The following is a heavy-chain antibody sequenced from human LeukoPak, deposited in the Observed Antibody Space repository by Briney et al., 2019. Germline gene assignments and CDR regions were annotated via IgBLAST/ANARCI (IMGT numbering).Heavy chain of an antibody. J-gene: IGHJ5*02. V-gene: IGHV1-2*06. CDR1: GYTFTGYY. CDR3: ARVPSYCSGGSFSGFSWFDP. Sequence: ASVKVSCKASGYTFTGYYMHWVRQAPGQGLEWMGRINPNSGGTNYAQKFQGRVTMTRDTSISTAYMELSRLRSDDTAVYYCARVPSYCSGGSFSGFSWFDPWGQGTLVTVSS. CDR2: INPNSGGT. D-gene: IGHD2-15*01.